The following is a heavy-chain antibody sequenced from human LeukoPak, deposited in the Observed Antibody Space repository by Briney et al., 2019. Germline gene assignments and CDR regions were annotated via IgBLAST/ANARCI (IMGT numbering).Heavy chain of an antibody. V-gene: IGHV1-2*02. D-gene: IGHD3-3*01. CDR3: AGEATIFGVVILRAHNWFDP. Sequence: GASVKVSCKASGYTFTGYYMHWVRQAPGQGLEWMGWINPNSGGTNYAQKFQGRVTMTRDTSISTAYMELSRLRSDDTAVYYCAGEATIFGVVILRAHNWFDPWGQGTLVTVSS. J-gene: IGHJ5*02. CDR1: GYTFTGYY. CDR2: INPNSGGT.